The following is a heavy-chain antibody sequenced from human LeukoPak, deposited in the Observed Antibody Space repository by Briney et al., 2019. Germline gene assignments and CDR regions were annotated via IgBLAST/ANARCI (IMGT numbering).Heavy chain of an antibody. V-gene: IGHV4-59*01. CDR3: ASQLGGTTFH. D-gene: IGHD1/OR15-1a*01. J-gene: IGHJ4*02. Sequence: KPSETLSLTCTVSGVSINTYFWSWIRQPPRKGLEWIGYVYYNGITNYNPSLKSRVSISLDTSKNQFSLRLNSVTAAETAVYYCASQLGGTTFHWGQGTLVTVSS. CDR1: GVSINTYF. CDR2: VYYNGIT.